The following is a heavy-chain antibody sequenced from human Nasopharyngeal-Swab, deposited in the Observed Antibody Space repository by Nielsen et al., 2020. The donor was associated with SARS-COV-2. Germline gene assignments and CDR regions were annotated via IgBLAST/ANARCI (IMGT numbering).Heavy chain of an antibody. J-gene: IGHJ3*02. D-gene: IGHD3-16*01. Sequence: GVFLKIYCAASGFTFTCYAMSWVRQGPGKGLEWVSSSWGNGVSTYYADSVKGRFTIYSDKSKSTTELQMSSLRAGDTAVYYCAQLRAGGDFAFDIWGQGTMVIVSS. CDR1: GFTFTCYA. CDR2: SWGNGVST. CDR3: AQLRAGGDFAFDI. V-gene: IGHV3-23*01.